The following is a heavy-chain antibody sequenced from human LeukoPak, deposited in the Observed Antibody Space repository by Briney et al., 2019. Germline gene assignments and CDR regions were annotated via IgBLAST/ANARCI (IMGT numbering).Heavy chain of an antibody. D-gene: IGHD3-3*01. CDR3: ARYSRFLEWLFRGQVDYFDY. CDR2: ISSSSSTI. V-gene: IGHV3-48*04. Sequence: GGSLRLSCAASGFTFSSYSMNWVRQAPGKGLEWVSYISSSSSTIYYADSVKGRFTISRDNAKNSLYLQMNSLRAEDTAVYYCARYSRFLEWLFRGQVDYFDYWGQATLVTVSS. J-gene: IGHJ4*02. CDR1: GFTFSSYS.